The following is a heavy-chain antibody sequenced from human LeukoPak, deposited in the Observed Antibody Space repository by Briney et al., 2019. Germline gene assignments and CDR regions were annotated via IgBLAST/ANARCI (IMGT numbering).Heavy chain of an antibody. V-gene: IGHV4-59*08. CDR3: ARHFTYYYDSSGYPRDAFDI. D-gene: IGHD3-22*01. CDR2: MYYSGST. Sequence: SETLSLTCTVSGGSISGYYWSWIRQSPGKGLVWIGYMYYSGSTNYNPSLESRVTISIDMSNNQFSLTLSSVTAADTALYYCARHFTYYYDSSGYPRDAFDIWGQGTMVTVSS. J-gene: IGHJ3*02. CDR1: GGSISGYY.